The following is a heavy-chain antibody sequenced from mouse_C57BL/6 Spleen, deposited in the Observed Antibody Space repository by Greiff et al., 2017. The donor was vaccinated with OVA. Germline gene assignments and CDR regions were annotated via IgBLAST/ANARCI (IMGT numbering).Heavy chain of an antibody. CDR2: IDPSDSET. V-gene: IGHV1-52*01. Sequence: QVQLQQPGAELVRPGSSVKLSCKASGYTFTSYWMHWVKQRPIQGLEWIGNIDPSDSETHYNQKFKDKATLTVDKSSSTAYMQLSSLTSEDSAVYDCARSDSGGPYAMDYWGQGTSVTVSS. CDR3: ARSDSGGPYAMDY. CDR1: GYTFTSYW. J-gene: IGHJ4*01. D-gene: IGHD4-1*01.